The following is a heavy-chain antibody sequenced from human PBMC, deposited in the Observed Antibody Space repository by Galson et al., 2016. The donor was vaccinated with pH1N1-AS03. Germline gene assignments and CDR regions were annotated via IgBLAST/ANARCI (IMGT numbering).Heavy chain of an antibody. Sequence: SLRLSCAASGFTFSMSYIHWVRQAPGKGLEWVSRISNDGRNVRYADFVKGRFAVSRDNAKNTVFLQMNSLRADDTAVHFCARRNPNPNFAIWYQHDYGMDVWGQGTTVTGSS. CDR2: ISNDGRNV. D-gene: IGHD2-2*01. CDR3: ARRNPNPNFAIWYQHDYGMDV. V-gene: IGHV3-74*01. J-gene: IGHJ6*02. CDR1: GFTFSMSY.